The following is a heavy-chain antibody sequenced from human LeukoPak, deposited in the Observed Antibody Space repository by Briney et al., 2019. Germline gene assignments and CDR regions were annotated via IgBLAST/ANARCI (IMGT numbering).Heavy chain of an antibody. D-gene: IGHD3-10*01. V-gene: IGHV1-2*02. CDR1: GYTFTGYY. CDR3: ARSDGSGSYYNVDPYNWFDP. J-gene: IGHJ5*02. Sequence: ASVKVSCKASGYTFTGYYMHWVRQAPGQGLEWMGWINPNSGGTNYAQKFQGRVTMTRETSISTAYMALSRLRCDDTAVYYCARSDGSGSYYNVDPYNWFDPWGQGTLVTVSS. CDR2: INPNSGGT.